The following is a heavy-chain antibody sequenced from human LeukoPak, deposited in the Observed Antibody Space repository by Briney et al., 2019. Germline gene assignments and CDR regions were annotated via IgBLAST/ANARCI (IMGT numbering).Heavy chain of an antibody. V-gene: IGHV3-15*01. CDR2: IKSKTDGGTT. Sequence: PGGSLRLSCAASGFTFSNAWMSWVRQAPGKGLEWVGRIKSKTDGGTTDYAAPVKGRFTISRDDSKNTLYLQMNSLRAEDTAVYYCARDRSVDGTVWGQGTLVTVSS. CDR3: ARDRSVDGTV. J-gene: IGHJ4*02. CDR1: GFTFSNAW. D-gene: IGHD1-14*01.